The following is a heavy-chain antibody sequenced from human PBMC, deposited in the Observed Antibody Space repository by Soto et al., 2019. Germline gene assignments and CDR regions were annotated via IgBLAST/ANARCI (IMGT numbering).Heavy chain of an antibody. V-gene: IGHV3-30*18. D-gene: IGHD6-19*01. CDR1: GFTVSNYA. Sequence: GGPLRLSCPASGFTVSNYAMHWVRQGPGKALEWVAVISYDGRDKKHADSVNGRFTVSRDNSKNTLYLEMSSLRAEDTAIYYCAKDRTPVADYYFDYSGQGAMVTVYS. CDR3: AKDRTPVADYYFDY. J-gene: IGHJ4*02. CDR2: ISYDGRDK.